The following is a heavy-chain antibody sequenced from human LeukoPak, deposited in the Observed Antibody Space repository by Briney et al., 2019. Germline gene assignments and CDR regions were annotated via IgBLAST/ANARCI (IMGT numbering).Heavy chain of an antibody. CDR3: ARSQWLVQGNWFDP. CDR1: GFTVSSNY. V-gene: IGHV3-53*01. J-gene: IGHJ5*02. CDR2: IYSGGST. Sequence: GGSLRLSCAASGFTVSSNYMSWVRQAPGKGLEWVSVIYSGGSTYYADSVKGRFTISRDNSKNTLYPQMNSLRAEDTAVYYCARSQWLVQGNWFDPWGQGTLVTVSS. D-gene: IGHD6-19*01.